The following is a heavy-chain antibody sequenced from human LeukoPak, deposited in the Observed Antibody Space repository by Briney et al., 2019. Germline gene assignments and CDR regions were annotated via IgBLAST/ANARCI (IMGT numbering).Heavy chain of an antibody. CDR1: GFTFSSYG. CDR2: IWYDGSNK. CDR3: AKELARAAVAGTVDY. D-gene: IGHD6-19*01. J-gene: IGHJ4*02. Sequence: GGSLRLSCAASGFTFSSYGMHWVRQAPGKGLEWVAVIWYDGSNKYYADSVKDRFTISRDNSKNTLYLQMNSLRAEDTAVYYCAKELARAAVAGTVDYWGQGTLVTVSS. V-gene: IGHV3-33*06.